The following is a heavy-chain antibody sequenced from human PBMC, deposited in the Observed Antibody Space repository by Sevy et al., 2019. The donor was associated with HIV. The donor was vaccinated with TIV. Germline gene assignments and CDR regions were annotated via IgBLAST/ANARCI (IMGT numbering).Heavy chain of an antibody. V-gene: IGHV1-2*06. J-gene: IGHJ5*02. CDR3: ARDVARYIGNYYVKWFDP. CDR2: INPNNGGT. D-gene: IGHD1-26*01. Sequence: ASVKVSCKASGYTFTDYYIHWVRQAPGQGLEWMGRINPNNGGTNYAQTFQGRVTMTRDTSIGTAYMELSRLRSDDTAVYYCARDVARYIGNYYVKWFDPWGQGTLVTVSS. CDR1: GYTFTDYY.